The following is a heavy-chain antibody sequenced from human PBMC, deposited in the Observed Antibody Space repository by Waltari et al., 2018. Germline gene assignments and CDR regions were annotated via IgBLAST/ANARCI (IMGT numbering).Heavy chain of an antibody. CDR3: VRRLRWSRAY. J-gene: IGHJ4*02. V-gene: IGHV3-48*03. CDR1: GFTLSDYE. Sequence: EVQLVESGGGLVQPGGSVRLYCAAFGFTLSDYEMNWVRQAPGKGLEWVSYIGSTGDVIYYADSVKGRLTISRDNAKNSLFLHLSRLTGEDTAVYYCVRRLRWSRAYWGQGTPVTVSS. CDR2: IGSTGDVI. D-gene: IGHD4-17*01.